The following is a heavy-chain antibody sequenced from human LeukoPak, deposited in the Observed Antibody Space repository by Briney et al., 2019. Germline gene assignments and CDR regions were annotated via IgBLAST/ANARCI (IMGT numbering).Heavy chain of an antibody. D-gene: IGHD2-15*01. CDR2: ISSSSSYI. CDR3: AKQLGYCSDGSCYFPY. CDR1: GFTFSSYS. J-gene: IGHJ4*02. V-gene: IGHV3-21*04. Sequence: GGSLRLSCAASGFTFSSYSMNWVRQAPGKGLEWVSSISSSSSYIYYADSVQGRFTISRDNSKSTLCLQMNSLRAEDTAVYYCAKQLGYCSDGSCYFPYWGQGTLVTVSS.